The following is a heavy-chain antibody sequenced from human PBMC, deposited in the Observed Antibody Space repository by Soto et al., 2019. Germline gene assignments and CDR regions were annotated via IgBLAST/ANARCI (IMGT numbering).Heavy chain of an antibody. CDR1: GFTFSSYG. CDR3: ARDLGLRAVAGTKRGMGY. CDR2: IWYDGSNK. J-gene: IGHJ4*02. V-gene: IGHV3-33*01. D-gene: IGHD6-19*01. Sequence: QVQLVESGGGVVKPGRSLRLSCAASGFTFSSYGMHLVRQAPVKGLEWVAIIWYDGSNKYYADSVKGRFTISRDNSKNTLYLQMNSLRAEDTAVYYCARDLGLRAVAGTKRGMGYWGQGTLVTVSS.